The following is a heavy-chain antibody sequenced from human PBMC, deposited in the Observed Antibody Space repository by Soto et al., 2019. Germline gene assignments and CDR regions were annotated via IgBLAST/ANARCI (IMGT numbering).Heavy chain of an antibody. D-gene: IGHD3-10*01. CDR2: IYYSGST. Sequence: QVQLQESGPGLVKPSQTLSLTCTVSGGSISSGDYYWSWIRQPPGKGLEWIGYIYYSGSTYYNPSLKSRVTISVDTSKNQFSLKLSSMTAADTAVYYCARVGGFGATTSDYWGQGTLVTVSS. CDR1: GGSISSGDYY. CDR3: ARVGGFGATTSDY. V-gene: IGHV4-30-4*01. J-gene: IGHJ4*02.